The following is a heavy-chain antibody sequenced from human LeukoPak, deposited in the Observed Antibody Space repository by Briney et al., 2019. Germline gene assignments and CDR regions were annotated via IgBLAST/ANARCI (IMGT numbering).Heavy chain of an antibody. CDR1: TDSINNYS. D-gene: IGHD3-3*01. Sequence: SETLSLTCTVSTDSINNYSWNWIRKPPGKGLEWIGYIYSSGLANYNPPLKSRLIIMIVTSEQQFSLRLTSWRAADTAFYYCVSEEIYGREWFWGQGTLVTVST. CDR3: VSEEIYGREWF. V-gene: IGHV4-4*08. J-gene: IGHJ4*02. CDR2: IYSSGLA.